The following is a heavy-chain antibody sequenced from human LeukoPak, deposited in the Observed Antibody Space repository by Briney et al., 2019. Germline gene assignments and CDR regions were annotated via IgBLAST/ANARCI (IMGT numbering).Heavy chain of an antibody. CDR3: ARARSLGIVVTNFDY. CDR2: IWFDGSSK. D-gene: IGHD5-12*01. V-gene: IGHV3-33*01. Sequence: PGGPLTLSCAASGFTFSSYGIHWVRQAPGKGRVGVAFIWFDGSSKYYAAYLTGRFTISRDNSKNTLYLQMNSLRAEDTAVYYCARARSLGIVVTNFDYWGQGTLVTVSS. J-gene: IGHJ4*02. CDR1: GFTFSSYG.